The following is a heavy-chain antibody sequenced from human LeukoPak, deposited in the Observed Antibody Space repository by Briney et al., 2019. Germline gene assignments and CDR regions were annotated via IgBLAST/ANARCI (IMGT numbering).Heavy chain of an antibody. CDR2: IYYSGST. Sequence: SETLSLTCTVSGGSISSSSYYWGWIRQPPGKGLEWIGSIYYSGSTYYNPSLKSRVTISVDTSKNQFSLKLNSVTAADTAVYYCATYSGYYSTDAFDIWGQGTMVTVSS. CDR3: ATYSGYYSTDAFDI. D-gene: IGHD3-22*01. J-gene: IGHJ3*02. CDR1: GGSISSSSYY. V-gene: IGHV4-39*07.